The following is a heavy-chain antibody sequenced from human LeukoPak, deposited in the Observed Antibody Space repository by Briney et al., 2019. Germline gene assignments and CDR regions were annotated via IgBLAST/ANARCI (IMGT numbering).Heavy chain of an antibody. J-gene: IGHJ4*02. CDR1: GFTFDNHA. Sequence: GGSLRLSCAASGFTFDNHAMTWVRQAPGKGLQWVSVITGSGDARYYADSVKGRFTISRDNSKNTLHLQMNTLRVEDTALYYCAKDILTYYYGTSGYYFDYWGQGTLVTVST. V-gene: IGHV3-23*01. D-gene: IGHD3-3*01. CDR2: ITGSGDAR. CDR3: AKDILTYYYGTSGYYFDY.